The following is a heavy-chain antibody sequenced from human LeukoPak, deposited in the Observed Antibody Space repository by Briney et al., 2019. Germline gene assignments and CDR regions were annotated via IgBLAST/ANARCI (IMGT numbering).Heavy chain of an antibody. V-gene: IGHV5-51*01. CDR1: GYTFTMYW. CDR3: ARPGSGWNNGVDV. D-gene: IGHD6-19*01. CDR2: IYPGDSDT. J-gene: IGHJ6*02. Sequence: GESLKISCKGSGYTFTMYWIGWVRQMPGKGLEWMGIIYPGDSDTRYSPSFQGQVTISADKSISTAYLQWSSLKASDTAMYYCARPGSGWNNGVDVWGQGTTVTVSS.